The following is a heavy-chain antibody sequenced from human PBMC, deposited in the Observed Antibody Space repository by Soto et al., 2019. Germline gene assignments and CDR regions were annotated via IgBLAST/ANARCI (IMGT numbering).Heavy chain of an antibody. CDR1: GFTFSSYG. CDR3: AKSIAERYFDL. J-gene: IGHJ2*01. CDR2: ISYDGSNK. Sequence: QVQLVESGGGVVQPGRSLRLSCAASGFTFSSYGMHWVRQAPGKGLEWVAVISYDGSNKYYADSVKGRFTISRDNSKNTLYLQMNSLRAEDTAVYYCAKSIAERYFDLWGRGTLVTVSS. V-gene: IGHV3-30*18. D-gene: IGHD1-1*01.